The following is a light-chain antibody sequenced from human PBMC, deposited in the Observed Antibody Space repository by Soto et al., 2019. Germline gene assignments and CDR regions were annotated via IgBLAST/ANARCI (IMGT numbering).Light chain of an antibody. CDR2: GAS. J-gene: IGKJ3*01. V-gene: IGKV3-20*01. CDR3: QHYGNTPPSVT. Sequence: EIVLTQYTGTLSLSPGERATLSCRASQSLSSSYLVWYQQKPGQAPRLLIYGASSRATGIPDRFSGSGSGTDFTLTISRLEPEDFAVYYCQHYGNTPPSVTFGPGTKVDI. CDR1: QSLSSSY.